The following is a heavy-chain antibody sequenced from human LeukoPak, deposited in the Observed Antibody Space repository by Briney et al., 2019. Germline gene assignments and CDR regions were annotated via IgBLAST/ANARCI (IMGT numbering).Heavy chain of an antibody. CDR1: GGSISRYF. D-gene: IGHD3-10*01. CDR3: ARSHLGLSP. V-gene: IGHV4-59*01. Sequence: SETLSLTCTVSGGSISRYFWTWIRQPAGQALEWIGYFHNSRTTSYNPSLASRVIISVDTDMDQITLKLNSVTAADKAVYDCARSHLGLSPWGQGTLVSVSS. J-gene: IGHJ5*02. CDR2: FHNSRTT.